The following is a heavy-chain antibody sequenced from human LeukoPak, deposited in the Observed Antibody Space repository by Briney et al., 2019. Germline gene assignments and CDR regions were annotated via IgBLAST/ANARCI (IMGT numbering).Heavy chain of an antibody. CDR2: ISGSGGST. CDR1: GFTFNSYA. Sequence: GGTLRLSCAASGFTFNSYAMSWVRPAPGKGLEWVSAISGSGGSTFYADSVKGRFTISRDNSKNTLYLQMNSLRGEDTAVYYCAKEAGSGWTIFDYWGQGTLDTVSS. V-gene: IGHV3-23*01. J-gene: IGHJ4*02. CDR3: AKEAGSGWTIFDY. D-gene: IGHD6-19*01.